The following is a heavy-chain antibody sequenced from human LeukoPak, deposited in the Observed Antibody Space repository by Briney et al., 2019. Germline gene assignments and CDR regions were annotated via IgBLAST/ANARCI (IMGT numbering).Heavy chain of an antibody. CDR1: GFTFSSYG. J-gene: IGHJ4*02. CDR2: ISYDGSNK. Sequence: GGSLRLSCAASGFTFSSYGMHWVRQAPGKGLEWVAVISYDGSNKYYADSVKGRFTISRDNSKNTLYLQMNSLRAEDTAVYYCAKAAIWFGELFSNYYFDYWGQGTLVTVSS. V-gene: IGHV3-30*18. CDR3: AKAAIWFGELFSNYYFDY. D-gene: IGHD3-10*01.